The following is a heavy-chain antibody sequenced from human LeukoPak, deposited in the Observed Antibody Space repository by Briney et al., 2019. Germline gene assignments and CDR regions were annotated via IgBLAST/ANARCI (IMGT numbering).Heavy chain of an antibody. J-gene: IGHJ3*02. CDR2: ISAYNGNT. Sequence: ASVKVSCKASGYTFTSYGISWVRQAPGQGLEWMGWISAYNGNTNYAQKLQGRVTMTTDTSTSTAYMELRSLRSDDTAVYYCARGTPEDFWSGPDAFDIWGQGTMVTVSS. V-gene: IGHV1-18*01. CDR1: GYTFTSYG. CDR3: ARGTPEDFWSGPDAFDI. D-gene: IGHD3-3*01.